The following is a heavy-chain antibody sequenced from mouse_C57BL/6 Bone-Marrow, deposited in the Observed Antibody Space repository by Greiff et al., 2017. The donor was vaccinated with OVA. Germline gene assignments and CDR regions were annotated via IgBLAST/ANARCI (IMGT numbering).Heavy chain of an antibody. J-gene: IGHJ2*01. Sequence: EVQLQQSGAELVRPGASVKLSCTASGFNIKDDYMHWVKQRPEQGLEWIGWIDPENGDTEYASKFQGKATITADTSSNTAYLQLSSLTSEDTAVYYCTTRWLLDYWGQGTTLTVSS. CDR2: IDPENGDT. V-gene: IGHV14-4*01. CDR3: TTRWLLDY. D-gene: IGHD2-3*01. CDR1: GFNIKDDY.